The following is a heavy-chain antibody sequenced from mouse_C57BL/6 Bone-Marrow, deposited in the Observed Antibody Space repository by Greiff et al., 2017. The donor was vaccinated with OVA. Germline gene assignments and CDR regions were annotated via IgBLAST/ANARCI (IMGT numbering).Heavy chain of an antibody. CDR3: SRGAY. CDR2: IDPSDSYT. V-gene: IGHV1-69*01. J-gene: IGHJ3*01. CDR1: GYTFTSYW. Sequence: QVQLQQPGAELVMPGASVKLSCKASGYTFTSYWMHWVKQRPGQGLEWIGEIDPSDSYTNYNQKFKGKSTLTVDKSSSTAYMQLSSLNSEDSAVYFCSRGAYWGQGTLVTVSA.